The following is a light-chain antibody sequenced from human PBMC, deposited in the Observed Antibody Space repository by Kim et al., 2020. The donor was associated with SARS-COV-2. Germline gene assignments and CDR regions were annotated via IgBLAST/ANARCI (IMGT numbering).Light chain of an antibody. V-gene: IGLV6-57*02. Sequence: GKTVTSSCTGSSGSIDYNYVQWYQQRPGGVPTTVIYDDDQRPSGVSDRFSGSIDNSSNSASLTISGLRTEDEADYYCQSYNRDNVIFGGGTKLTVL. CDR2: DDD. CDR3: QSYNRDNVI. CDR1: SGSIDYNY. J-gene: IGLJ2*01.